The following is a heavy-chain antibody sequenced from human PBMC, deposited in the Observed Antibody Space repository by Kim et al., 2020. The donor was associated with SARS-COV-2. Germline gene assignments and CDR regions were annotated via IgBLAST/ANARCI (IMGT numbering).Heavy chain of an antibody. CDR3: AREGAPWAFDI. CDR1: EFSLSSYW. Sequence: GGSLRLSCAASEFSLSSYWMDWVRQAPGKGLEWVANIRQDGSEIYYVDSVKGRFTIFRDNARNSLFLQMNSLRAEDTAVYYCAREGAPWAFDIGGQGTMVTVSS. J-gene: IGHJ3*02. CDR2: IRQDGSEI. V-gene: IGHV3-7*05.